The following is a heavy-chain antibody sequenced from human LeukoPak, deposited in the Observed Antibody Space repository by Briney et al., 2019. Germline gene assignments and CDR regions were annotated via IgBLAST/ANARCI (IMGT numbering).Heavy chain of an antibody. J-gene: IGHJ5*02. V-gene: IGHV1-2*02. CDR2: INPNSGGT. D-gene: IGHD3-9*01. CDR3: ARGDDVLTGNRDWFDP. Sequence: ASLTVSCKASGYTFTGNYLHWVRQAPGQGLESMGWINPNSGGTNYAQMFQGLVTLTRHNSISTAYMEMSRLRSDDTAVYYRARGDDVLTGNRDWFDPWGEGNLVTVFS. CDR1: GYTFTGNY.